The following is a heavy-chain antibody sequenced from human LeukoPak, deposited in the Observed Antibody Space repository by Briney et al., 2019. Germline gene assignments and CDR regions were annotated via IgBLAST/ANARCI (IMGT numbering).Heavy chain of an antibody. V-gene: IGHV4-59*01. D-gene: IGHD3-22*01. Sequence: SETLSLTYTVSGGSISSYYWSWIRQPPGKGLEWIGYIYYSGSTNYNPSLKSRVTISVDTSKNQFSLKLSSVTAADTAVYYCARSLWYYDSSGFFDYWGQGTLVTVSS. CDR3: ARSLWYYDSSGFFDY. CDR1: GGSISSYY. J-gene: IGHJ4*02. CDR2: IYYSGST.